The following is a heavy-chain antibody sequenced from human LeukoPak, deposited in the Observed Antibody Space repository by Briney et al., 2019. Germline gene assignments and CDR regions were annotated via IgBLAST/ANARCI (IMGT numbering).Heavy chain of an antibody. V-gene: IGHV1-2*02. D-gene: IGHD3-3*01. J-gene: IGHJ6*03. Sequence: ASVKVSCKASGYTFTGYYMHWVRQAPGQGLEWMGWINPNSGGTNYAQKFQGRVTMTRDTSISTAYMELGRLRSDDTAVYYCARARPTRVFGVVTHYYYYYMDVWGKGTTVTVSS. CDR1: GYTFTGYY. CDR2: INPNSGGT. CDR3: ARARPTRVFGVVTHYYYYYMDV.